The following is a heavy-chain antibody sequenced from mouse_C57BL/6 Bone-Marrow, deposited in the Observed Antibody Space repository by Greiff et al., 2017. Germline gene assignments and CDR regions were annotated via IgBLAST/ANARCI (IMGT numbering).Heavy chain of an antibody. Sequence: EVQLQQSGPELVKPGASVKIPCKASGYTFTDYNMDWVKQSHGKSLEWIGDINPNNGGTIYNQKFKGKATLTVDKSSSTAYMELRSLTSADTAVYYCAREGTIYYGYILDYWGQGTTLTVSS. D-gene: IGHD2-2*01. V-gene: IGHV1-18*01. CDR3: AREGTIYYGYILDY. CDR2: INPNNGGT. J-gene: IGHJ2*01. CDR1: GYTFTDYN.